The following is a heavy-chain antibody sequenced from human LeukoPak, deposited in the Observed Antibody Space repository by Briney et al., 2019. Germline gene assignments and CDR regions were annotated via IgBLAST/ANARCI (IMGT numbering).Heavy chain of an antibody. CDR1: GFTFSYYS. D-gene: IGHD7-27*01. CDR2: ISGGSTYI. Sequence: GGSLRLSCAASGFTFSYYSLNWVRQSPGKGLEWVSSISGGSTYIYYADSVKGRFTISRDNAKNTLYLQMNSLRAEDTAVYYCARDSIHGGLGKDYWGQGTLVTVSS. V-gene: IGHV3-21*01. CDR3: ARDSIHGGLGKDY. J-gene: IGHJ4*02.